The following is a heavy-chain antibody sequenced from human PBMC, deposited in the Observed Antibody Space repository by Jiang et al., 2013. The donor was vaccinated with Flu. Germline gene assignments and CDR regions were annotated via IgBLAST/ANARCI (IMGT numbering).Heavy chain of an antibody. CDR3: ARDPKLLWFGTPREGNYQYGMDV. CDR1: GFTFTKYA. V-gene: IGHV3-30-3*01. J-gene: IGHJ6*02. Sequence: VQLVESGGGVVQPGRSLRLSCVVSGFTFTKYAMHWVRQAPGKGLEWVAVISDDGDNGYYADSVKGRFTTSRDNDKNTMYLQMNRLTTEDTARYYCARDPKLLWFGTPREGNYQYGMDVWAKGPRSPSP. D-gene: IGHD3-10*01. CDR2: ISDDGDNG.